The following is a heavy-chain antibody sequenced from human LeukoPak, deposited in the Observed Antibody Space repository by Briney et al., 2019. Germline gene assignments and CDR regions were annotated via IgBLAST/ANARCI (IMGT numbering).Heavy chain of an antibody. D-gene: IGHD2-8*01. CDR2: IRSKANSYAT. J-gene: IGHJ3*02. Sequence: GGSLRLSCAASGFTFSGSAMHWVRQASGKGLEWVGRIRSKANSYATAYAASVNGRFTLSRDDSKNTVYLQMNSLRAEDTAVYYCAKDLIVDPNAFDIWGQGTMVTVSS. CDR1: GFTFSGSA. CDR3: AKDLIVDPNAFDI. V-gene: IGHV3-73*01.